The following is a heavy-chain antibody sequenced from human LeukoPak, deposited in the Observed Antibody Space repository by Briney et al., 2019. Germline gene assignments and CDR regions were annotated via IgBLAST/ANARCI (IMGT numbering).Heavy chain of an antibody. CDR3: ATTPGKLWFGELSR. J-gene: IGHJ4*02. CDR1: GYTFTGYY. Sequence: WASVKVSCKASGYTFTGYYMHWVRQAPGQGLEWMGIINPSGGSTNYAQKFQGRVTITADESTSTAYMELSSLRSEDTAVYYCATTPGKLWFGELSRWGQGTLVTVSS. D-gene: IGHD3-10*01. V-gene: IGHV1-46*01. CDR2: INPSGGST.